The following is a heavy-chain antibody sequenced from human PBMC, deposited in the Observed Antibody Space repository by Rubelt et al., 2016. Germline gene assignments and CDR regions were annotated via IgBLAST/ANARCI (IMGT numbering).Heavy chain of an antibody. CDR1: GGSFSGYY. D-gene: IGHD3-22*01. CDR3: ARGGRSGYTFDP. J-gene: IGHJ5*02. Sequence: QVQLQQWGAGLLKPSETLSLTCAVYGGSFSGYYWSWIRQPPGKGLEWIGSIYYSGSTYYNPSLKMRVTISVAASKNQFALKLSSVTAADTAVYYCARGGRSGYTFDPWGQGTLVTVSS. CDR2: IYYSGST. V-gene: IGHV4-34*01.